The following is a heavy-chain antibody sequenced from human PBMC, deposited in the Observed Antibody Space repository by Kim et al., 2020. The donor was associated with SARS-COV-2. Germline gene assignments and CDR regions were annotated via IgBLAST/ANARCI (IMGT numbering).Heavy chain of an antibody. J-gene: IGHJ6*02. Sequence: SVKVSCKASGGTFSSYAISWVRQAPGQGLEWMGGIIPIFGTANYAQKFQGRVTITADESTSTAYMELSSLKSEDTAVYYCARASHYDFWSGYRRRLIREGGVINYYYYYGMDVWGQGTTVTVSS. CDR1: GGTFSSYA. CDR2: IIPIFGTA. CDR3: ARASHYDFWSGYRRRLIREGGVINYYYYYGMDV. D-gene: IGHD3-3*01. V-gene: IGHV1-69*13.